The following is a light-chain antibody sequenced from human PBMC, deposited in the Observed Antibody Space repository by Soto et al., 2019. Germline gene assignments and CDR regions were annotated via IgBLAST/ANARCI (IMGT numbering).Light chain of an antibody. CDR3: LQYNNLPYT. CDR2: DAS. V-gene: IGKV1-33*01. Sequence: DIQLTQSPSSLSASIGDRVTFTCQASQDLGTFLNWFHQNPGEAPKLLVYDASNLETGVPSRFSGSGFGAHFTFSIASRKDEDVATYFCLQYNNLPYTFGRGTKLEIK. J-gene: IGKJ2*01. CDR1: QDLGTF.